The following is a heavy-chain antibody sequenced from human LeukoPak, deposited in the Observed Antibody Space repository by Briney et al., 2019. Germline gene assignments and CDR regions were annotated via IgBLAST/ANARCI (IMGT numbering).Heavy chain of an antibody. CDR3: ARGLDDYGNSYYYMDV. V-gene: IGHV1-2*02. J-gene: IGHJ6*03. CDR2: VNPNSGDT. Sequence: GASVKVSCKASGYTFTDYYIHWVRQAPGQGLEWMGWVNPNSGDTNYAQKFQGGVTMTRDTSISTAYMELSRLRSDDTAFYYCARGLDDYGNSYYYMDVWGKGTTVTISS. CDR1: GYTFTDYY. D-gene: IGHD4-17*01.